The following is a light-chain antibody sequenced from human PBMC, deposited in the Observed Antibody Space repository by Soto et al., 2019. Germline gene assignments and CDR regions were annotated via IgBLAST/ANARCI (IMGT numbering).Light chain of an antibody. V-gene: IGLV4-69*02. Sequence: QLVLTQSPSASASLGASIKLTCTLSSGHSSYPIAWHQQRPEKGPRYLMKLNSDGTYSKGDGIPDRFSGSSSGAERYLSISSLQSEDEADYYCQTWGTGIRVYGGGTKVTVL. CDR2: LNSDGTY. CDR3: QTWGTGIRV. CDR1: SGHSSYP. J-gene: IGLJ2*01.